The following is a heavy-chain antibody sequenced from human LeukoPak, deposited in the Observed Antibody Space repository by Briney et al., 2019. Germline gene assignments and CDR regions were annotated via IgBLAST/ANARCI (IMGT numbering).Heavy chain of an antibody. V-gene: IGHV1-46*01. CDR2: IYPSGGST. D-gene: IGHD5-18*01. Sequence: ASVKVSCKASGYTFTSYYMHLVRQAPGQGLEWMGIIYPSGGSTSYAQKFQGRVTMTRDTSTSTVYMELSSLRSEDTDVSYCASTRGYSYGTSGYSGQGTLVTVSS. J-gene: IGHJ4*02. CDR1: GYTFTSYY. CDR3: ASTRGYSYGTSGY.